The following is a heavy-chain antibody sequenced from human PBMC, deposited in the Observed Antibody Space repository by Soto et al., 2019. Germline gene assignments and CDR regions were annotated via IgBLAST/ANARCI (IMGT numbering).Heavy chain of an antibody. CDR3: ARSDCYGVCRGKWLDP. CDR1: GGYISSDDW. D-gene: IGHD2-21*02. J-gene: IGHJ5*02. V-gene: IGHV4-4*02. CDR2: IYHSGTT. Sequence: QVQLQESGPGLVKPSGTLSLTCAVSGGYISSDDWWTWVRQTPGKGLEWIGEIYHSGTTNYNPSLMSRVTIAVDKAKSQFSLRLDYVTAADTAVYYCARSDCYGVCRGKWLDPWGQGILVTVSS.